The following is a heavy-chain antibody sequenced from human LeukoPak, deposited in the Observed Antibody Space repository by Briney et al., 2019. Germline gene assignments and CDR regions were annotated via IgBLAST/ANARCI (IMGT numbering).Heavy chain of an antibody. CDR2: INHSGST. Sequence: SETLSLTCAVYGGSFSGYYWSWIRQPPGKGLEWIGEINHSGSTNYNPSLKSRVTISVDTSKNQFSLKLSSVTAADTAVYYCARLRRYCSGGSCYSGYYYYYMDVWGKGTTVTISS. J-gene: IGHJ6*03. CDR1: GGSFSGYY. CDR3: ARLRRYCSGGSCYSGYYYYYMDV. V-gene: IGHV4-34*01. D-gene: IGHD2-15*01.